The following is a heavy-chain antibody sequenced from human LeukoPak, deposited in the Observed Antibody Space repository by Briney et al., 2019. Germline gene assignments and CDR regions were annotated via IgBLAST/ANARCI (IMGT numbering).Heavy chain of an antibody. D-gene: IGHD6-19*01. CDR2: IIHIFGTA. CDR1: LGTFSRYA. Sequence: GFSVKVSCKASLGTFSRYAISWVRQPPRQGLEWMGGIIHIFGTANYPPKLQGRGTNTTDESTSPAYLEPSSLRSEDTAVYYFAQVSVYVAGTNCFDPWGQGTLVTVSS. J-gene: IGHJ5*02. V-gene: IGHV1-69*05. CDR3: AQVSVYVAGTNCFDP.